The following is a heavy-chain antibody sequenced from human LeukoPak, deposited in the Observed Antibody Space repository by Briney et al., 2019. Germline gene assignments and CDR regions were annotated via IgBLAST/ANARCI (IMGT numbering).Heavy chain of an antibody. Sequence: PGGSLRLSCTASGFNFGEYGMSWVRQAPGKGLEWVGFIRSKAHGGTTEYAASVKGRFTISRDDSKSIAYLQMNSLKTEDTAVYYCTRDRNIVVVTAIPYFDYWGQGTLVTVSS. CDR3: TRDRNIVVVTAIPYFDY. CDR2: IRSKAHGGTT. CDR1: GFNFGEYG. J-gene: IGHJ4*02. V-gene: IGHV3-49*04. D-gene: IGHD2-21*02.